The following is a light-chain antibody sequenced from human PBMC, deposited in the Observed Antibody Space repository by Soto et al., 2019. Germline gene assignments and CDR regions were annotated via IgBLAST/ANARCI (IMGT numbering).Light chain of an antibody. V-gene: IGKV3-15*01. CDR1: QGVTTN. J-gene: IGKJ5*01. Sequence: EIVMTPSPAALSVSPGESATLSCRAGQGVTTNFAWYQQKSGQSPRLLIYDVSIRATGVPARFSGTGSGTDFTLIISSLQPEDFATFYCQQSYNIPITFGQGTRLEI. CDR2: DVS. CDR3: QQSYNIPIT.